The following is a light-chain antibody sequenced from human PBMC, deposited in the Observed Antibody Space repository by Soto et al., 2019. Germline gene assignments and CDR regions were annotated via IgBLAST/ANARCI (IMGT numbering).Light chain of an antibody. J-gene: IGKJ5*01. CDR2: KAS. V-gene: IGKV1-5*03. CDR3: QQYNSPIT. Sequence: DIQMTQSPSTLSASVGDRVTITCRASQSISSWLAWYQQKQGKAPKLLIYKASSLESGVPSRFSGSGSGTEFTLTISSLQPDDFATYYCQQYNSPITFGQGTRLEIK. CDR1: QSISSW.